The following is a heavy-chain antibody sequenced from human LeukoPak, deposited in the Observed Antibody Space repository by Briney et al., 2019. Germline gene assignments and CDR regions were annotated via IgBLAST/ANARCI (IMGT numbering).Heavy chain of an antibody. J-gene: IGHJ3*02. CDR1: GGSISSYY. Sequence: SETLSLTCTVSGGSISSYYWSWIRQPAGKGLEWIGRIYTSGSTNYNPSLKSRVTMSVDTSKNQFSLKLSSVTAADTAVYYCASYGGNPTWDAFDIWGQGTMVTVSS. CDR3: ASYGGNPTWDAFDI. CDR2: IYTSGST. V-gene: IGHV4-4*07. D-gene: IGHD4-23*01.